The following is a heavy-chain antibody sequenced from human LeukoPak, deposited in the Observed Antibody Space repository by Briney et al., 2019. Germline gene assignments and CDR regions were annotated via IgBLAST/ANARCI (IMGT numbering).Heavy chain of an antibody. CDR2: INPNSGGT. CDR1: GYTFTGYY. Sequence: ASVKVSCKASGYTFTGYYLHWVRQAPGQGLEWMGWINPNSGGTNYAQKFQGRVTMTRDTSISTAFMELSRLRSDDTAVYYCATSVVTPTSPLDYWGQGTLVTVSS. V-gene: IGHV1-2*02. D-gene: IGHD4-23*01. CDR3: ATSVVTPTSPLDY. J-gene: IGHJ4*02.